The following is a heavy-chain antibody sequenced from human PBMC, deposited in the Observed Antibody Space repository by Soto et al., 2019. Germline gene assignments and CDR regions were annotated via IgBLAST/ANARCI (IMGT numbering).Heavy chain of an antibody. D-gene: IGHD1-20*01. CDR1: EFTFSSYG. Sequence: QVQLVESGGGVVQPGRSLTLSCAASEFTFSSYGMHWVRQAPGKGLEWVAVIWFDGNNKHYADSVKGRFTISRDNSKNTVNLQMNSLRGEDTAVYYCARDRETSWYYGMEVWGQGTTVTVSS. J-gene: IGHJ6*02. CDR2: IWFDGNNK. CDR3: ARDRETSWYYGMEV. V-gene: IGHV3-33*01.